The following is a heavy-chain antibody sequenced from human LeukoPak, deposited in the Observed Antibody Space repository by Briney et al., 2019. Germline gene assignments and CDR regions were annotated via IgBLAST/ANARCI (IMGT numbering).Heavy chain of an antibody. CDR1: GFTVSSNY. D-gene: IGHD3-9*01. V-gene: IGHV3-53*01. CDR3: AREIGSPFKTGYLYYYYYMDV. CDR2: VYSGGGT. Sequence: PGGSLRLSCAASGFTVSSNYMSWVRQAPGKGPEWVSVVYSGGGTYYADSVKGRFTISRDNSKNTLYLQMNSLRAEDTAVYYCAREIGSPFKTGYLYYYYYMDVWGKGTTVTVSS. J-gene: IGHJ6*03.